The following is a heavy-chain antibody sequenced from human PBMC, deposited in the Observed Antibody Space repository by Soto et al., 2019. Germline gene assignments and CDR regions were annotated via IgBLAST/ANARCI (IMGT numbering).Heavy chain of an antibody. J-gene: IGHJ5*02. V-gene: IGHV1-69*01. CDR2: IIPIFGTA. CDR1: GGTFSCYA. CDR3: ASGYSCSSTSCYVGWFDP. D-gene: IGHD2-2*01. Sequence: QVQLVQSGAEVKKPGSSVKVSCKASGGTFSCYAISWVRQAPGQGLEWMGGIIPIFGTANYAQKFQGRVTITADESTSTAYMELSSLRSEDTAVYYCASGYSCSSTSCYVGWFDPWGQGTLVTVSS.